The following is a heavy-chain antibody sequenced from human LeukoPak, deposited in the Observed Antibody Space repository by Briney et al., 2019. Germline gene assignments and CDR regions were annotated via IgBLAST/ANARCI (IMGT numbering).Heavy chain of an antibody. CDR3: ARDRSATAGYFDF. CDR1: GFTFSRYW. CDR2: INNDGSYT. D-gene: IGHD6-25*01. V-gene: IGHV3-74*01. Sequence: GGYLTRYCAACGFTFSRYWMQWLRPAPGKELVWVSRINNDGSYTSYEDSVKGSSTISRDNAKNTLYLQVNSLRAEGTAVCFWARDRSATAGYFDFWGQGTRDSVS. J-gene: IGHJ4*02.